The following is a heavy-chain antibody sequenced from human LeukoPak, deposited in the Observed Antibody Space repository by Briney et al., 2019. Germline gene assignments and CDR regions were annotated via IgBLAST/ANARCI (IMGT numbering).Heavy chain of an antibody. D-gene: IGHD2-15*01. CDR2: ISSSSSYI. J-gene: IGHJ4*02. Sequence: PGGSLRLSCAASGFTFSSYSMNWVRQAPGKGLEWVSSISSSSSYIYYADSVKGRFTISRDDAKNSLYLQMNSLRAEDTAVYYCARDRLQSGSDYWGQGTLVTVSS. CDR3: ARDRLQSGSDY. CDR1: GFTFSSYS. V-gene: IGHV3-21*01.